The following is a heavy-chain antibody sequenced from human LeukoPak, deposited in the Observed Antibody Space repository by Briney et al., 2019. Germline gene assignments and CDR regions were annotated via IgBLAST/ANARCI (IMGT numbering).Heavy chain of an antibody. CDR2: IYCRGST. J-gene: IGHJ4*02. V-gene: IGHV4-30-4*01. Sequence: PSETLSLTCTVSGGSISSGDYYWSWIRQPPGRGLEWIGYIYCRGSTYYNPSLKSRVTISVDTSKNQFSLKLSPVTATDTAVYYCEGTAAKHRAGSFDYWGQGTLVTVSS. D-gene: IGHD6-13*01. CDR1: GGSISSGDYY. CDR3: EGTAAKHRAGSFDY.